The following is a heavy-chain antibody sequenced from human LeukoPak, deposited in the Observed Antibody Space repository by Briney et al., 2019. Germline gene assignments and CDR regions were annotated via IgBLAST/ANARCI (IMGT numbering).Heavy chain of an antibody. Sequence: PGGSLRLSCTASGFTFGDYAMSWVRQAPGKGLEWVGFIRSKAYGGTTEYAASVKGRFTISRDDSKSIAYLQMNSLKTEDTAVYYCTRVFSRSYRPFDYWGQGTLVTVSS. CDR2: IRSKAYGGTT. CDR1: GFTFGDYA. D-gene: IGHD3-10*01. V-gene: IGHV3-49*04. CDR3: TRVFSRSYRPFDY. J-gene: IGHJ4*02.